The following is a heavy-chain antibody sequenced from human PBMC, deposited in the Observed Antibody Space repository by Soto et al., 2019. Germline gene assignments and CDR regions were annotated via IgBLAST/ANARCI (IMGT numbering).Heavy chain of an antibody. CDR2: IYYSGST. D-gene: IGHD3-16*01. V-gene: IGHV4-39*01. CDR3: ARLPREASGAGGFDY. J-gene: IGHJ4*02. Sequence: SETLSLTCAVSGGSVSSSSYYWGWIRQPPGKGLEWIGSIYYSGSTYYNPSLKSRVTLSVDTSKNQFSLKLSSVTAADTAVYYFARLPREASGAGGFDYWGQGTQVTVSS. CDR1: GGSVSSSSYY.